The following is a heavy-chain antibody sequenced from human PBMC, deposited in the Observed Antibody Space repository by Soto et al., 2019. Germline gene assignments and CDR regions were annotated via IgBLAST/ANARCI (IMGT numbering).Heavy chain of an antibody. J-gene: IGHJ4*02. CDR2: INHSGST. V-gene: IGHV4-34*01. Sequence: QVQLQQWGAGLLKPSETLSLTCAVYGGSFSGYYWSWIRQPPGKGLEWIGEINHSGSTNYNPSLKSRVTISVDTSKNQFSLKLSSVTAADTAVYYCARAAIELRPLDYWGQGTLVTVSS. CDR1: GGSFSGYY. D-gene: IGHD1-7*01. CDR3: ARAAIELRPLDY.